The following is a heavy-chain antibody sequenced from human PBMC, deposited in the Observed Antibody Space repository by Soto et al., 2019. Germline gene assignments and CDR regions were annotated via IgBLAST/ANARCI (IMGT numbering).Heavy chain of an antibody. D-gene: IGHD3-16*01. CDR1: GFTFSSYG. J-gene: IGHJ4*02. CDR2: ISHDVSNK. V-gene: IGHV3-30*18. CDR3: EKAAYGHCDY. Sequence: GGSLRLSCAASGFTFSSYGMHCGRRAPGKGLEWVAVISHDVSNKYYADSVKGRLTISRDNSTNTLYLQMKSQRAEDTAVYYCEKAAYGHCDYCLEGTLDSVST.